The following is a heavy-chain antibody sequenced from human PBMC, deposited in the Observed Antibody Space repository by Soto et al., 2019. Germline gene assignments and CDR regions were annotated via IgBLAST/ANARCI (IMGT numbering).Heavy chain of an antibody. Sequence: GTLSLTCTVSGGSIKNYFWSWMRQSAGKGLEWMGYVYSTGSTHYNPSLKSRLTMSVDTSKSHFSLRLTSVTTADTATYYCARADRFGVSISSLDLWGQGILVTV. V-gene: IGHV4-59*01. J-gene: IGHJ4*02. CDR3: ARADRFGVSISSLDL. CDR2: VYSTGST. CDR1: GGSIKNYF. D-gene: IGHD2-8*01.